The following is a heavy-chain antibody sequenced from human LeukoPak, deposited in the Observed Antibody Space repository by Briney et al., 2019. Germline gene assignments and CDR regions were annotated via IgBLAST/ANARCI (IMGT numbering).Heavy chain of an antibody. CDR1: GGSFSGYY. D-gene: IGHD3-10*01. CDR2: INHSGST. CDR3: ARGVAVLLWFGEPYPIHNWFDP. Sequence: SETLSLTCAVYGGSFSGYYWRWIRQPPGKGLEWIGEINHSGSTNYNPSLKSRVTISVDTSKNQISLKLSSVTAADTDVYFCARGVAVLLWFGEPYPIHNWFDPWGQGTLVTVSS. J-gene: IGHJ5*02. V-gene: IGHV4-34*01.